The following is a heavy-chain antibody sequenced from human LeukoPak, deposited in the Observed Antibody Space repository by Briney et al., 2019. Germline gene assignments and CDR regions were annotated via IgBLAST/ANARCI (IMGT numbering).Heavy chain of an antibody. J-gene: IGHJ5*02. V-gene: IGHV3-30*04. CDR1: GFTFSSYA. D-gene: IGHD6-13*01. CDR2: ISYDGSNK. CDR3: ARVPASYSSSWYYWFDP. Sequence: GGSLRLSCAASGFTFSSYAMHWVRQAPGKGLEWVAVISYDGSNKYYADSVKGRFTISRDNSKNTLYLQMNSLRAEDTAVYYCARVPASYSSSWYYWFDPWGQGTLVTVSS.